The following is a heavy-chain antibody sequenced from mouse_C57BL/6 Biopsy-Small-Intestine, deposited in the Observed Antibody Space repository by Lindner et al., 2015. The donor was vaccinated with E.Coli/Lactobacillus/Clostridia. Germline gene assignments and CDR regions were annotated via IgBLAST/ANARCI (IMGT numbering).Heavy chain of an antibody. CDR1: GYTFTGYW. Sequence: VQLQESGAELMKPGASVKLSCEASGYTFTGYWIAWVKQRPGHGLEWIGEILPGSGTTNCNDKFRGKATLTADTSSNTAYMQLSSLTTEDSAIYYCTRLTKDWFTYWGQGTLVTVSA. V-gene: IGHV1-9*01. CDR3: TRLTKDWFTY. CDR2: ILPGSGTT. J-gene: IGHJ3*01.